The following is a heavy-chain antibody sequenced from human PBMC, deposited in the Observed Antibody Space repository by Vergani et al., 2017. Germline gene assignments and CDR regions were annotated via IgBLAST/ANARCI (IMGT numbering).Heavy chain of an antibody. D-gene: IGHD1-26*01. CDR3: AKDRSGSYGGDPDDAFDI. CDR2: ISWNSGSI. J-gene: IGHJ3*02. CDR1: GFTFDDYA. Sequence: EVQLVESGGGLVQPGRSLRLSCAASGFTFDDYAMHWVRQAPGKGLEWVSGISWNSGSIGYADSVKGRFTISRDNAKNSLYLQMNSLRAEDTALYYCAKDRSGSYGGDPDDAFDIWGQGTMVTVSS. V-gene: IGHV3-9*01.